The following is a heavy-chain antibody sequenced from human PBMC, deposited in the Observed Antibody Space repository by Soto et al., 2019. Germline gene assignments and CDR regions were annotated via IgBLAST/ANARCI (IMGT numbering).Heavy chain of an antibody. CDR3: ARDRAAAGTSANYGMDV. D-gene: IGHD6-13*01. V-gene: IGHV1-69*13. CDR1: GGTFSSYA. Sequence: SVKVSCKASGGTFSSYAISWVRQAPGQGLEWMGGIIPIFGTANYAQKFQGRVTITADESTSTAYMGLSSLRSEDTAVYYCARDRAAAGTSANYGMDVWGQGTTVTVSS. J-gene: IGHJ6*02. CDR2: IIPIFGTA.